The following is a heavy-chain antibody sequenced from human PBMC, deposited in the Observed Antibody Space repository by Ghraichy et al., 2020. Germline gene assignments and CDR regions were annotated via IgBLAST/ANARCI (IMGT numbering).Heavy chain of an antibody. D-gene: IGHD6-6*01. Sequence: SETLSLTCAVYGGSFSGYYWSWIRQPPGKGLEWIGEINHSGSTNYNPSLKSRVTISVDTSKNQFSLKLTSVTAADTAVYSCAGGRVSGLFDYWGRGTLVTVSS. CDR2: INHSGST. V-gene: IGHV4-34*01. J-gene: IGHJ4*02. CDR1: GGSFSGYY. CDR3: AGGRVSGLFDY.